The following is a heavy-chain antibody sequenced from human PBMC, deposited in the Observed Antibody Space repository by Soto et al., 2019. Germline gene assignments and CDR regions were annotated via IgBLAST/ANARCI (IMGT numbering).Heavy chain of an antibody. CDR2: SA. J-gene: IGHJ5*02. D-gene: IGHD2-15*01. CDR3: AREGPPDIAWFDP. CDR1: GGTFSIYT. V-gene: IGHV1-69*01. Sequence: QVQLVQSGAEVKKPGSSVKVSCKASGGTFSIYTISWVRQAPGQGLEWMGGSANSAQKFHGRLTVTADESTSTVYVELSSLTSEDTAVYYCAREGPPDIAWFDPWGQGTLVSVSS.